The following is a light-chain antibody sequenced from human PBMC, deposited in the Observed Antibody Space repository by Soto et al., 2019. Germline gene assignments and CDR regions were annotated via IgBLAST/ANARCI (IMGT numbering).Light chain of an antibody. V-gene: IGLV2-14*01. CDR1: SSDVGGYKY. J-gene: IGLJ2*01. CDR3: SSYTSSSTLEVV. Sequence: QSALTQPASVSGSPGQSITISCTGTSSDVGGYKYVAWYQHHPGKAPKLMIYEVSNRPSGVSNRFSGSKSGNTASLTISGLQAEDEADYYCSSYTSSSTLEVVFGGGTQLTVL. CDR2: EVS.